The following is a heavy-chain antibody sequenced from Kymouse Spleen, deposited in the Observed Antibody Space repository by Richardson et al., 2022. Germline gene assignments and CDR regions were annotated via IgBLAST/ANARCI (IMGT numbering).Heavy chain of an antibody. CDR2: ISYDGSNK. V-gene: IGHV3-30*18. Sequence: QVQLVESGGGVVQPGRSLRLSCAASGFTFSSYGMHWVRQAPGKGLEWVAVISYDGSNKYYADSVKGRFTISRDNSKNTLYLQMNSLRAEDTAVYYCAKDRVGFDYWGQGTLVTVSS. CDR3: AKDRVGFDY. J-gene: IGHJ4*02. CDR1: GFTFSSYG. D-gene: IGHD1-26*01,IGHD2-15*01,IGHD2-21*02.